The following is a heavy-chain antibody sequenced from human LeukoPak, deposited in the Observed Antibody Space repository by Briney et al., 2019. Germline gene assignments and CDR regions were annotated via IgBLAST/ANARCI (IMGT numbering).Heavy chain of an antibody. J-gene: IGHJ4*02. CDR2: ISSSSTI. CDR3: ARADYDFWSGYYIPDY. Sequence: PGGSLRLSCAASGFTFSSHSMNWVRQAPGKGLEWVSYISSSSTIYYADSVKGRFTISRDNAKNSLYLQMNSLRAEDTAVYYCARADYDFWSGYYIPDYWGQGTLVTVSS. CDR1: GFTFSSHS. V-gene: IGHV3-48*01. D-gene: IGHD3-3*01.